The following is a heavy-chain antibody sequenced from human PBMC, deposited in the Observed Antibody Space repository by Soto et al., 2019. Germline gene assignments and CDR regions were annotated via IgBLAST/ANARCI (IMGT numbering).Heavy chain of an antibody. Sequence: PSETLSLTCTVSGGSISSYYWSWIRQPPGKGLEWIGYIYYSGSTNYNPSLKSRVTISVDTSKNQFSLKLSSVTAADTAVYYCARYQGIGYCSSTSCYAPNIFDYWGQGTLVTVSS. V-gene: IGHV4-59*01. J-gene: IGHJ4*02. CDR2: IYYSGST. CDR3: ARYQGIGYCSSTSCYAPNIFDY. CDR1: GGSISSYY. D-gene: IGHD2-2*01.